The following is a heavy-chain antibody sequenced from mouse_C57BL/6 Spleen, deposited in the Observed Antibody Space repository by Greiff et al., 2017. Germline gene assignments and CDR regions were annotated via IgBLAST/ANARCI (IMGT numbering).Heavy chain of an antibody. CDR2: IYPGDGDT. V-gene: IGHV1-80*01. Sequence: QVQLQQSGAELVKPGASVKISCKASGYAFSSYWMNWVKQRPGKGLEWIGQIYPGDGDTNYNGKFKGKATLTAATSSSTAYMQLSSLTSEDSAVYFCAGRDDGNFDVWGTGTTVTVSS. CDR1: GYAFSSYW. J-gene: IGHJ1*03. D-gene: IGHD2-3*01. CDR3: AGRDDGNFDV.